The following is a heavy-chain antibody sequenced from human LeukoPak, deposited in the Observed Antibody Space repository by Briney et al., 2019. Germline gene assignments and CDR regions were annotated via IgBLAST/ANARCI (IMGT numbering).Heavy chain of an antibody. CDR1: GFTFSSYA. CDR2: ISGSGGST. CDR3: AKDLDGSYCVDF. V-gene: IGHV3-23*01. J-gene: IGHJ4*02. D-gene: IGHD1-26*01. Sequence: GGSLRLSCAASGFTFSSYAMSWVRQAPGKGLEWVSAISGSGGSTYYADSVKGRFTISRDNSKNTLYLQMNSLRSEDTALYYCAKDLDGSYCVDFWGQGTPVTVSS.